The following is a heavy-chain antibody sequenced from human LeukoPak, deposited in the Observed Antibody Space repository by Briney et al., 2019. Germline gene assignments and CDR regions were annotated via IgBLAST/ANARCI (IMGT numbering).Heavy chain of an antibody. V-gene: IGHV6-1*01. D-gene: IGHD6-13*01. Sequence: SQTLSLTCAISGGSVSSNSAAWNWIRQSPSRGLEWLGRTYYRSKWYNDYAVSVKSRITINSDTSKNQFSLQLNSVTPEDTAVYYCARSTGYSSSWDFDYWGQGALVTVSS. CDR2: TYYRSKWYN. CDR3: ARSTGYSSSWDFDY. J-gene: IGHJ4*02. CDR1: GGSVSSNSAA.